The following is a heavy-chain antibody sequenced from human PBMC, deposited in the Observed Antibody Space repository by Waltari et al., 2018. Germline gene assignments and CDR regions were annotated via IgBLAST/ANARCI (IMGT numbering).Heavy chain of an antibody. CDR2: IYHSGST. Sequence: QLQLQESGSGLVKPSQTLSLTCAVSGGSISSGGYSWSWIRQPPGKGLEWIGYIYHSGSTYYNPSLKGRVTISVDRSKNQFSLKLSSVTAADTAVYYCARGRYSSGWNYDYWGQGTLVTVSS. CDR1: GGSISSGGYS. V-gene: IGHV4-30-2*01. CDR3: ARGRYSSGWNYDY. J-gene: IGHJ4*02. D-gene: IGHD6-19*01.